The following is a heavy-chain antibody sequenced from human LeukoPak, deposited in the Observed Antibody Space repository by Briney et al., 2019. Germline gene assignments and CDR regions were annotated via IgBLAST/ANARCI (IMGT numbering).Heavy chain of an antibody. CDR2: IIPIFGTA. D-gene: IGHD5-18*01. CDR3: ARVMGAGTAMGNYDY. J-gene: IGHJ4*02. CDR1: GGTFSGYA. Sequence: GASVKVSCKASGGTFSGYAISWVRQAPGQGLEWMGGIIPIFGTANYAQKFQGRVTITADESTSTAYMELSSLRSEDTAVYYCARVMGAGTAMGNYDYWGQGTLVTVSS. V-gene: IGHV1-69*13.